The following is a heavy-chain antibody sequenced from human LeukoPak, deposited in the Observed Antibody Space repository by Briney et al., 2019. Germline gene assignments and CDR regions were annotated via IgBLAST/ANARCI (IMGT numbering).Heavy chain of an antibody. V-gene: IGHV3-30*02. CDR1: GFTFSSYG. CDR2: IRYDGSNK. D-gene: IGHD3-9*01. CDR3: AKDHHYDILTGYRKGYYMDV. Sequence: GGSLRLSCAASGFTFSSYGMHWVRQAPGKGLEWVAFIRYDGSNKYYADSVKGRFTISRDNSKNTLYLQMNSLRAEDTAVYYCAKDHHYDILTGYRKGYYMDVWGKGTTVTVSS. J-gene: IGHJ6*03.